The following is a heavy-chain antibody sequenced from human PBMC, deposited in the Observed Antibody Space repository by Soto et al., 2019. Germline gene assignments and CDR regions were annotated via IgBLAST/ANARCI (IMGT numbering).Heavy chain of an antibody. J-gene: IGHJ4*02. D-gene: IGHD4-17*01. V-gene: IGHV4-30-4*01. CDR2: IYHSGSS. Sequence: QVQXQESGPGLVKPSQTLSLTCTVSGGSLSSGTYYWSWIRQPXGKGLEWIGYIYHSGSSQSNPSLKSRVTISIDTSKNQFSLELRSVTAADTAVYYCARDLLDTTVDYYFDSWGPGRLVTVSS. CDR1: GGSLSSGTYY. CDR3: ARDLLDTTVDYYFDS.